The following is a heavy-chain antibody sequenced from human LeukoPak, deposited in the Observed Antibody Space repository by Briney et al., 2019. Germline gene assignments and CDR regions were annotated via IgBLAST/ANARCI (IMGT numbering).Heavy chain of an antibody. J-gene: IGHJ2*01. CDR3: ARVGGAAAALGRALHWYFDL. Sequence: GGSLRLSCAASGFTFSSYAMTWVRQAPGKGLEWVSGVNWNGAGTVYADSVKGRFTISRDNANNSLYLQVNSLRDEDTAFYYCARVGGAAAALGRALHWYFDLWGRGTLVTVSS. V-gene: IGHV3-20*04. CDR1: GFTFSSYA. D-gene: IGHD6-25*01. CDR2: VNWNGAGT.